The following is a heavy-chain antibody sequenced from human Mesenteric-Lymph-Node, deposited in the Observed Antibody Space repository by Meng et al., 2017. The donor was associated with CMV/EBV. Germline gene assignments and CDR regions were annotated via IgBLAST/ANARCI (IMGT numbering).Heavy chain of an antibody. CDR1: GFSFSSYA. V-gene: IGHV3-23*01. CDR3: ARADPSYYYYYGMDV. J-gene: IGHJ6*02. CDR2: ISGSGGST. Sequence: GESLKISCAASGFSFSSYAMGWVRQAPGKGLEWVSGISGSGGSTYFADSVKGRFTISRDNSKNTLYLQMNSLRAEDTAVYYCARADPSYYYYYGMDVWGQGTTVTVSS.